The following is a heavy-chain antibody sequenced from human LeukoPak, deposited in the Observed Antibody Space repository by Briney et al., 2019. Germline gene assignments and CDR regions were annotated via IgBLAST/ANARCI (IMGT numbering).Heavy chain of an antibody. J-gene: IGHJ4*02. CDR2: IKPDGSEK. CDR3: ARGREDLIWVGEALNTY. Sequence: PGGSLRLSCAASGLTFSSYWMTWVRQAPGKGLEWVANIKPDGSEKYYVDSVKGRFTISRDNAKNSLYLQMNSLRAEDMAVYYCARGREDLIWVGEALNTYWGQGTQVTVSS. D-gene: IGHD3-10*01. V-gene: IGHV3-7*01. CDR1: GLTFSSYW.